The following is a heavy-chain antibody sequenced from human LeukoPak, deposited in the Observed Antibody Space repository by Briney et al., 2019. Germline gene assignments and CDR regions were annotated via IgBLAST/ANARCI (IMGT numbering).Heavy chain of an antibody. J-gene: IGHJ3*02. CDR1: GGSISSGDYY. CDR3: ARDGGSGYDSGPFPNAFDI. V-gene: IGHV4-30-4*01. D-gene: IGHD5-12*01. CDR2: IYYSGST. Sequence: PSQTLSLTCTVSGGSISSGDYYWSWIRQPPGKGLEWIGYIYYSGSTYYNPSLKSRVTISVDTSKNQLSLKLSSVTAADTAVYYCARDGGSGYDSGPFPNAFDIWGQGTMVTVSS.